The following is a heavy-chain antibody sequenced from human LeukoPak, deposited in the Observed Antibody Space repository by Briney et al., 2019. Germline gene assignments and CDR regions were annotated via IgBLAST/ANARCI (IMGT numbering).Heavy chain of an antibody. CDR1: GFTFSSYG. V-gene: IGHV3-30*02. Sequence: GGSLRLSCAASGFTFSSYGMHWVRQAPGKGLEWVAFIRYDGSNKYYADSVKGRFTISRDNSKNTLYLQMNSLRAEDTAVYYCAKGPYYYDSSGYYSIDYWGQGTLVTVSS. CDR2: IRYDGSNK. D-gene: IGHD3-22*01. J-gene: IGHJ4*02. CDR3: AKGPYYYDSSGYYSIDY.